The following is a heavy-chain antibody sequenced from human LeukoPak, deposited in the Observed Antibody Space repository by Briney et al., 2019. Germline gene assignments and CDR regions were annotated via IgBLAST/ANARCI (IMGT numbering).Heavy chain of an antibody. D-gene: IGHD2-2*01. CDR1: WIPFSHHT. V-gene: IGHV3-23*01. CDR3: AASLPNIVVVPATKGPFGY. Sequence: GFLRPFWGASWIPFSHHTMGLVRPAPRKGLGVGFRCWGSGGNIHYADSVKGRFTISRDNSKNTLYLQMNSLRAEDTAVYYCAASLPNIVVVPATKGPFGYWGQGPLVTVSS. CDR2: WGSGGNI. J-gene: IGHJ4*02.